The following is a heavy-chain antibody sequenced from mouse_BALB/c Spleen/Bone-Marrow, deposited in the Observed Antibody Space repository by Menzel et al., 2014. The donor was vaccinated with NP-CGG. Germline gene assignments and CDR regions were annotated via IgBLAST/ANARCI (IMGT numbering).Heavy chain of an antibody. D-gene: IGHD2-1*01. CDR1: GFNIKDTY. Sequence: EVQLQESGAELVKPGASVKLSCTASGFNIKDTYILWVKQRPEQGLEWIGRIDPANGNTKYGPKFQGKATITADTSSNTAYLRLSSLTSEDTAVYYCARRFGNSPRDSAMVNWGRGTSVTVSS. CDR3: ARRFGNSPRDSAMVN. CDR2: IDPANGNT. J-gene: IGHJ4*01. V-gene: IGHV14-3*02.